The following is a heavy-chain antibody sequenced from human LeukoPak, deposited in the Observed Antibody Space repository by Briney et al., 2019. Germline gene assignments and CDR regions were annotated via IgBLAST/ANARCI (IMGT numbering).Heavy chain of an antibody. Sequence: PSETLSLTCIVSGDSTSSFYWNWIRQSAGKGLEWIGRFYNSGNIKYNPSLKSRVTMSVDTSQMQFSLKLSSVTAADTAVYYCARDNPVDYYNNYGMDVWGQGITVTVSS. CDR3: ARDNPVDYYNNYGMDV. CDR1: GDSTSSFY. CDR2: FYNSGNI. V-gene: IGHV4-4*07. J-gene: IGHJ6*02.